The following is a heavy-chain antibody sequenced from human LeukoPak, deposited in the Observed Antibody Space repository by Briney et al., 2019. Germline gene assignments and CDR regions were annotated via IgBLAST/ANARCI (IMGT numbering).Heavy chain of an antibody. CDR3: ARDPSGRYSSSWYVNWFDP. CDR2: ISAYNGNT. V-gene: IGHV1-18*01. Sequence: ASVKVSCKASGYTFTSYGISWVRQAPGQGLEWMGWISAYNGNTNYAQKLQSRVTMTTDTSTSTAYMELRSLRSDDTAVYYCARDPSGRYSSSWYVNWFDPWGQGTLVTVSS. J-gene: IGHJ5*02. CDR1: GYTFTSYG. D-gene: IGHD6-13*01.